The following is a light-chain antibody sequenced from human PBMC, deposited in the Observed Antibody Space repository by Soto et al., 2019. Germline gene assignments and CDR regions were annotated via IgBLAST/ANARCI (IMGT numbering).Light chain of an antibody. Sequence: DIQMTQSPSTLSASVGDRVTITCRASQSISSWLAWYQQKPGKAPKLLIYDASSLKSGVPSRFSGRGSGTEFTLATCGLQPDDLAGSYCEPYNSCAAHTCGQGTKLESK. CDR1: QSISSW. CDR3: EPYNSCAAHT. V-gene: IGKV1-5*01. CDR2: DAS. J-gene: IGKJ2*01.